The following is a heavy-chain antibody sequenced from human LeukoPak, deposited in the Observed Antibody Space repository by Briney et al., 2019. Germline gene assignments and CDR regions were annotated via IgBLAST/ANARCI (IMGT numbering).Heavy chain of an antibody. CDR2: INHSGTT. J-gene: IGHJ4*02. Sequence: SETLSLTCAVYGGSFSAYYWSWIRQPPGKGLEWIGEINHSGTTTYNPSHKSRVTISVDRSKKQFSLKLTSVTAADTAVYYCAQYSISSTEIFDFWGQGTLVTVSS. V-gene: IGHV4-34*01. D-gene: IGHD6-6*01. CDR3: AQYSISSTEIFDF. CDR1: GGSFSAYY.